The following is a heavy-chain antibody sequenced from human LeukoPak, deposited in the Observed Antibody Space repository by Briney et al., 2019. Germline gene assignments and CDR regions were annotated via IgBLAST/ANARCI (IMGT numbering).Heavy chain of an antibody. V-gene: IGHV5-51*01. J-gene: IGHJ6*03. CDR3: ARLPSSTWYYYYYMHV. CDR1: GYSFTSYW. CDR2: IYPGDSDT. D-gene: IGHD6-13*01. Sequence: GESLKISCKGSGYSFTSYWIGWVRQMPGKGLEWMGIIYPGDSDTRYSPSFQGQVTISADKSISTAYLQWSSLKASDTAMYYCARLPSSTWYYYYYMHVWVKGTTVTVSS.